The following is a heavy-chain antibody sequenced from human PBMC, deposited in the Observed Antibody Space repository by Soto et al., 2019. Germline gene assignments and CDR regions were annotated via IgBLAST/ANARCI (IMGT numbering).Heavy chain of an antibody. J-gene: IGHJ6*02. CDR3: TLSYGDSYYYYNVMDV. V-gene: IGHV5-51*01. D-gene: IGHD4-17*01. CDR2: IHPGDSDT. CDR1: GFSFSKYT. Sequence: GESLKISCEGSGFSFSKYTVGWVRQIPGKGLEWMGIIHPGDSDTRYSPSFQGQVTISADKSTSTAYLQWSSLKASDTAMYYCTLSYGDSYYYYNVMDVRGQRTTVTVS.